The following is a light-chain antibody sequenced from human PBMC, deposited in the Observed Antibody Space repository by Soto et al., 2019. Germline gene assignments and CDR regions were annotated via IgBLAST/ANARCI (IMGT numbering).Light chain of an antibody. CDR2: GAS. Sequence: EVVLTQPPATLSLSPGDRATLSCRASQSFNSIYLAWYQQKPGQAPRLLIYGASSRATGIPDRFSGSGSGTDFTLTISRLEPEDFAVYYCHQYDSWTFGQGTKVDIK. V-gene: IGKV3-20*01. CDR3: HQYDSWT. J-gene: IGKJ1*01. CDR1: QSFNSIY.